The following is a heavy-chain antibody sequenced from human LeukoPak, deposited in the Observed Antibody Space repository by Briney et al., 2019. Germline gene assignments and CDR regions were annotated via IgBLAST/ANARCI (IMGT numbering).Heavy chain of an antibody. CDR3: ARDRGGKGCDAFDT. CDR1: GFTFSSYS. CDR2: ISSSSSYI. J-gene: IGHJ3*02. D-gene: IGHD2-15*01. Sequence: PGGSLRLSCAASGFTFSSYSMNWVRQAPGKGLEWVSSISSSSSYIYYADSVKGRFTISRDNAKNSLYLQMNSLRAEHTAVYYCARDRGGKGCDAFDTWGQGTMVTVSS. V-gene: IGHV3-21*01.